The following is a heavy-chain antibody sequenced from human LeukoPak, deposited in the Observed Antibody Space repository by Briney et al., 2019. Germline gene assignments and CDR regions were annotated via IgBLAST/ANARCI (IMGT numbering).Heavy chain of an antibody. CDR3: ARVGSHLRYFDWLLSLYNYFDY. V-gene: IGHV3-30-3*01. Sequence: GGSLRLSCAASGFTFSSYAMHWVRQAPGKGLEWVAVISYDGSNKYYADSVKGRFTISRDNSKNTLYLQMNSLRAEDTAVYYCARVGSHLRYFDWLLSLYNYFDYWGQGTLVTVSS. J-gene: IGHJ4*02. D-gene: IGHD3-9*01. CDR1: GFTFSSYA. CDR2: ISYDGSNK.